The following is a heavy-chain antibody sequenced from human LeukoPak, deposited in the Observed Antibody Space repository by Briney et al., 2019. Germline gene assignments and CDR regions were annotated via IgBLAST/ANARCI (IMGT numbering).Heavy chain of an antibody. CDR2: ISGSGGST. Sequence: GGSLRLSCAASGFTFSSYAMSWVRQAPGKGLEWVSAISGSGGSTYYADSVKGRFTISRDNAKSSLYLQMNSLRAEDTAVYYCARDVVSSRWTNFDYWGQGTLVTVSS. J-gene: IGHJ4*02. CDR3: ARDVVSSRWTNFDY. V-gene: IGHV3-23*01. D-gene: IGHD6-13*01. CDR1: GFTFSSYA.